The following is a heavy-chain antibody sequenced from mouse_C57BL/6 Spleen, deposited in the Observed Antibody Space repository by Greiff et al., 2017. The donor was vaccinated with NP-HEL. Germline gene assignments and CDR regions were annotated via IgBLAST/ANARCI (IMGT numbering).Heavy chain of an antibody. D-gene: IGHD2-4*01. CDR2: ISSGGDYI. V-gene: IGHV5-9-1*02. Sequence: EVKLMESGEGLVKPGGSLKLSCAASGFTFSSYAMSWVRQTPEKRLEWVAYISSGGDYIYYADTVKGRFTISRDNARNTLYLQMSSLKSEDTAMYYCTTDYDDGFAYWGQGTLVTVSA. CDR1: GFTFSSYA. CDR3: TTDYDDGFAY. J-gene: IGHJ3*01.